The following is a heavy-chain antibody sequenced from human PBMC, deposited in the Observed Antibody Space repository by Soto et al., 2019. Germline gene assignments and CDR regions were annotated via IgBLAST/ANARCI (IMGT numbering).Heavy chain of an antibody. J-gene: IGHJ4*02. V-gene: IGHV3-64D*06. D-gene: IGHD3-22*01. Sequence: GGSLRLSCSASGFTFSIYAMHWVRQAPGKGLEYVSSISTNGGSTDYADSVKGRFTISRDNSKNTVYLQMSSLRVEDTAVYYCVKGEYYYGSSGYYPFDYSGPAPLVNVSS. CDR1: GFTFSIYA. CDR3: VKGEYYYGSSGYYPFDY. CDR2: ISTNGGST.